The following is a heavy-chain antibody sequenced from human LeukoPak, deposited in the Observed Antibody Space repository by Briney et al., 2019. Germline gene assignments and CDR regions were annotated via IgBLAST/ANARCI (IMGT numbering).Heavy chain of an antibody. V-gene: IGHV1-69*04. CDR2: IIPILGIP. J-gene: IGHJ2*01. CDR1: GGTFSSYA. D-gene: IGHD2-21*02. Sequence: SVKVSCKASGGTFSSYAISWVRQAPGQGLEWMGRIIPILGIPNYAQKFQGRVTIAADKSTTTAYMELSSLRSEDTAVYYCATEAIVVVTARDYWYFDLWGRGTLVTVSS. CDR3: ATEAIVVVTARDYWYFDL.